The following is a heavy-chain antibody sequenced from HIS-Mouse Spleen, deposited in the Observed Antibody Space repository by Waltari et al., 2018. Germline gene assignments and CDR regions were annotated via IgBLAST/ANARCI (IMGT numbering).Heavy chain of an antibody. CDR2: INHSGRP. Sequence: QVQLQQWGAGLLKPSETLSLTCAVYGGSFSGYYWSWIRQPPGKGLEWIGEINHSGRPNYNPSLKSRVTISVDTSKNQFSLKLSSVTAADTAVYYCARAREAITMVRGGAFDIWGQGTMVTVSS. J-gene: IGHJ3*02. D-gene: IGHD3-10*01. CDR1: GGSFSGYY. V-gene: IGHV4-34*01. CDR3: ARAREAITMVRGGAFDI.